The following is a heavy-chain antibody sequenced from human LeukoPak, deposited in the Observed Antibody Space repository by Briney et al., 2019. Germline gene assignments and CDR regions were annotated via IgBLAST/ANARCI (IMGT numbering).Heavy chain of an antibody. CDR1: GGSFSGYY. CDR2: INHSGST. D-gene: IGHD1-26*01. Sequence: SETLSLTCAVYGGSFSGYYWGWIRQPPGKGLEWIGEINHSGSTNYNPSLKSRVTISVDTSKNQFSLKLSSVTAADTAVYYCASGSYSGTNWFDPWGQGTLVTVSS. J-gene: IGHJ5*02. CDR3: ASGSYSGTNWFDP. V-gene: IGHV4-34*01.